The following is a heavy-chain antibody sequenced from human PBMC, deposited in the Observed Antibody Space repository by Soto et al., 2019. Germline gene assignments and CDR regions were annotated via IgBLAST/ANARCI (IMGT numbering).Heavy chain of an antibody. CDR3: ARERSAAGTGWFDP. J-gene: IGHJ5*02. Sequence: QVQLVQSGAEVKKPGASVKVSCKASGYTFTSYDINWVRQATGQGLEWMGWMNPNSGNTGYAQKFQGRVTMPRNTSISTAYMELSSLRSEATAVYYCARERSAAGTGWFDPWGQGTLVTVSS. CDR1: GYTFTSYD. CDR2: MNPNSGNT. V-gene: IGHV1-8*01. D-gene: IGHD6-13*01.